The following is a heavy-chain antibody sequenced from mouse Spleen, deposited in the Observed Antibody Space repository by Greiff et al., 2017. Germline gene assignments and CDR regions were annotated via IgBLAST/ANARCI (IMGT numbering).Heavy chain of an antibody. Sequence: EVQGVESGGGLVQPKGSLKLSCAASGFSFNTYAMNWVRQAPGKGLEWVARIRSKSNNYATYYADSVKDRFTISRDDSESMLYLQMNNLKTEDTAMYYCVRHGYYAMDYWGQGTSVTVSS. CDR2: IRSKSNNYAT. CDR1: GFSFNTYA. J-gene: IGHJ4*01. CDR3: VRHGYYAMDY. V-gene: IGHV10-1*01.